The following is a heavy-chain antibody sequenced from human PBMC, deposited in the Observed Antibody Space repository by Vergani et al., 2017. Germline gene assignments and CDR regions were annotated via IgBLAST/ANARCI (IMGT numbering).Heavy chain of an antibody. V-gene: IGHV1-18*01. CDR2: ISAYNGNT. D-gene: IGHD2-2*01. Sequence: QVQLVQSGAEVKKPGSSVKVSCKASGGTFSSYGISWVRQAPGQGLEWMGWISAYNGNTNYAQKLQGRVTMTTDTSTSTAYMELRSLRSDDTAVYYCARDRVVVVPAAMFRMLSPDAFDIWGQGTMVTVSS. CDR1: GGTFSSYG. J-gene: IGHJ3*02. CDR3: ARDRVVVVPAAMFRMLSPDAFDI.